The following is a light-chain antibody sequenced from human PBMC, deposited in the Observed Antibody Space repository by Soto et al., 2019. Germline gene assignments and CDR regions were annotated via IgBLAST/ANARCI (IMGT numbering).Light chain of an antibody. CDR2: AAS. V-gene: IGKV1-39*01. CDR1: QSISSY. Sequence: DFQMTQSPSSLSASVGDRVTITCRASQSISSYLNWYQQRPGKAPKLLIYAASSLQSGVPSRFRGSGSGTDFTLTISGLQPEDVATYYCQQSYSTPAPTFGGGTKVDIK. J-gene: IGKJ4*01. CDR3: QQSYSTPAPT.